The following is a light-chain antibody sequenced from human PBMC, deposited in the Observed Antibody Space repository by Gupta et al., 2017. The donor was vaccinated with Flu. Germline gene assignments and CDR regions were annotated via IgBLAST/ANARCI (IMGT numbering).Light chain of an antibody. CDR2: GAS. CDR3: QQYNNWPG. J-gene: IGKJ1*01. Sequence: EIVMTQSPATLSVSPGERATLSCRASQSVSSNLAWYQQKPGQAPRLLIYGASTRATGIPARFSGSGSGXEFTLTXSSLQSEDFAVYYCQQYNNWPGFGXGTKVEIK. CDR1: QSVSSN. V-gene: IGKV3-15*01.